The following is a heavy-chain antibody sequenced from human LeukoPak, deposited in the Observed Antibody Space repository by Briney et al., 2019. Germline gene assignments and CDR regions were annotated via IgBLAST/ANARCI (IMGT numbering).Heavy chain of an antibody. D-gene: IGHD4-23*01. J-gene: IGHJ4*02. CDR3: ARDFDSGNSLYFDY. CDR1: GGSISSGSYY. CDR2: IYTSGST. Sequence: SETLSLTCTVSGGSISSGSYYWSWIRQPAGKGLEWIGRIYTSGSTNYNPSLKSRVTISVDTSKNQFSLKLSSVTAADTAVYYCARDFDSGNSLYFDYWGQGTLVTVSS. V-gene: IGHV4-61*02.